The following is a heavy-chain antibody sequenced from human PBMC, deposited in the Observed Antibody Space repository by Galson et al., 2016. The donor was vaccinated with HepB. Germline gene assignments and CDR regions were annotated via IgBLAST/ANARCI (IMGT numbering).Heavy chain of an antibody. J-gene: IGHJ6*02. V-gene: IGHV4-59*01. CDR2: IYYSGST. CDR1: GGSISSYY. CDR3: ARSQVRFLDWLSPLAMDV. D-gene: IGHD3-3*01. Sequence: TCTVSGGSISSYYWTWIRQPPGKGLEWIGYIYYSGSTNYNPSLKSRVTISVDTSKNQFSLKLRSLTAADTAVYYCARSQVRFLDWLSPLAMDVWGQGTTVTVSS.